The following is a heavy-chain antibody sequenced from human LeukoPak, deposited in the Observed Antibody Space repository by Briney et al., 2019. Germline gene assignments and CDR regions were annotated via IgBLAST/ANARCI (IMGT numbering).Heavy chain of an antibody. CDR3: ARDYKSYYYDSSGYYYHLVDCGY. Sequence: ASVTVSCKASGYTFTSYYMHWVRQAPGQGLEWMGIINPSGGSTSYAQKFQGRVTMTRDMSTSTVYMELSSLRSEDTAVYYCARDYKSYYYDSSGYYYHLVDCGYWGQGTLVTVSS. D-gene: IGHD3-22*01. V-gene: IGHV1-46*01. J-gene: IGHJ4*02. CDR2: INPSGGST. CDR1: GYTFTSYY.